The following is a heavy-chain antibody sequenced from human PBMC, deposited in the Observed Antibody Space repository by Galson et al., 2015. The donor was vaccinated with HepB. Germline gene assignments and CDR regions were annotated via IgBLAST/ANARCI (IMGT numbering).Heavy chain of an antibody. CDR2: IYPGDSDT. J-gene: IGHJ5*02. CDR1: GYSFTTYW. Sequence: QSGAEVKKPGESLKISCKGFGYSFTTYWIGWVRQMPGKGLEWMGIIYPGDSDTRYSPSFQGQVTISADKSISTAYLQWSSLKASDTAMYYCARQERIVGATTWENWFGPWGQGTLVTVSS. CDR3: ARQERIVGATTWENWFGP. V-gene: IGHV5-51*01. D-gene: IGHD1-26*01.